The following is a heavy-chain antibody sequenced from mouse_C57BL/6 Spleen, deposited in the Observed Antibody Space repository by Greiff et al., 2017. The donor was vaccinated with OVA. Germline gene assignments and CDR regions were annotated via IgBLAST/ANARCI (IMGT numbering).Heavy chain of an antibody. CDR3: ARTKEGHYYAMDY. CDR1: GFNIKNTY. J-gene: IGHJ4*01. CDR2: IDPANGNT. V-gene: IGHV14-3*01. D-gene: IGHD1-3*01. Sequence: EVQLQQSVAELVRPGASVKLSCTASGFNIKNTYMPWVKQRPEQGLEWIGRIDPANGNTKYAPKFQGKATITADTSSNTAYLQLSSLTSEDTAIYYCARTKEGHYYAMDYWGQGTSVTVSS.